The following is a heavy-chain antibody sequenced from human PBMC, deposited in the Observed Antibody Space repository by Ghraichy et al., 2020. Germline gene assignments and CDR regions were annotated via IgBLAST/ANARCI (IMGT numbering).Heavy chain of an antibody. CDR3: ARESRTKGLYYGSGSSDKGFVY. J-gene: IGHJ4*02. Sequence: SETLSLTCTVSGGSISSGSYYWSWIRQPAGKGLEWIGRIYTSGSTNYNPSLKSRVTISVDTFKNQFSLKLSSVIAADTAMYYCARESRTKGLYYGSGSSDKGFVYWGQGTLVTVSS. CDR2: IYTSGST. CDR1: GGSISSGSYY. V-gene: IGHV4-61*02. D-gene: IGHD3-10*01.